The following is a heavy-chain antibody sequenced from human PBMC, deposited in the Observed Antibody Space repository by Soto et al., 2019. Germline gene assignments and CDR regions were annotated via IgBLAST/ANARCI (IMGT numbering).Heavy chain of an antibody. D-gene: IGHD3-22*01. CDR1: GGSISSGDYY. J-gene: IGHJ4*02. V-gene: IGHV4-30-4*01. Sequence: SETLSLTCTVSGGSISSGDYYWSWIRQPPGKGLEWIGHIYYSGSTYYNPSLKSRVSISVDSSKNHFSLKLSSVTAADTAVYYCAGTSSNYYDTSGYYFDYWGRGTLVTVSS. CDR2: IYYSGST. CDR3: AGTSSNYYDTSGYYFDY.